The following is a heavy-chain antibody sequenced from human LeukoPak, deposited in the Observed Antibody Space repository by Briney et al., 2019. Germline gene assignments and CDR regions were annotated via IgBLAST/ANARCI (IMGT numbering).Heavy chain of an antibody. CDR3: AHSPMVRETYQPLADY. V-gene: IGHV2-5*01. CDR2: IYWNDDK. D-gene: IGHD3-10*01. Sequence: SGPTLVKPTPTLTLTCTFSGFSLRTRGVGVGWIRQPQGKALEGLTLIYWNDDKRYSTSLKSRLTITKDTSKNQVVHTMTNMDPVDTATYYCAHSPMVRETYQPLADYWGQGTLVTVSS. J-gene: IGHJ4*02. CDR1: GFSLRTRGVG.